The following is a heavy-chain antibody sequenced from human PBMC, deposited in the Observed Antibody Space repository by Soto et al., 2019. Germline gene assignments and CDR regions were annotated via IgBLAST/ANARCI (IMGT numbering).Heavy chain of an antibody. J-gene: IGHJ3*02. D-gene: IGHD2-2*01. V-gene: IGHV1-2*04. CDR1: RYTFTGYY. CDR2: INPNSGGT. Sequence: ASVEVSFKASRYTFTGYYMHWVRQAPGQGLEWMGWINPNSGGTNYAQKFQGWVTMTRDTSISTAYTELSRLRSDDTAVYYCARELVVVPAANDAFDIWGQGTMVTV. CDR3: ARELVVVPAANDAFDI.